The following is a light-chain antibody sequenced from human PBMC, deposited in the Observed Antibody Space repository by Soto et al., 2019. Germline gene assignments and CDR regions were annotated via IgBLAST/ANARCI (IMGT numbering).Light chain of an antibody. J-gene: IGKJ3*01. CDR3: QQYDKLPPFT. CDR1: QDISNY. CDR2: DAS. Sequence: DIQMTQSPSSLSASVGDRVTITCQASQDISNYLNWYQQKPGKAPKLLIYDASNLETGVPSRFSGSGSGTDFTYTISILKPKHIATYYCQQYDKLPPFTFGPGTKVDIK. V-gene: IGKV1-33*01.